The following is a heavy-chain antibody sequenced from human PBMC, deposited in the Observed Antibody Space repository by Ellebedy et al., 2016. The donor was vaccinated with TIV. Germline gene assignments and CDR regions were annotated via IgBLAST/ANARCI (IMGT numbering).Heavy chain of an antibody. J-gene: IGHJ4*02. D-gene: IGHD2-21*02. V-gene: IGHV1-69*04. CDR3: ARAGPCGGDCYPH. CDR2: IIPLLNMA. Sequence: AASVKVSCKASGGSLSTYPIAWVRQAPGQGLEWVGRIIPLLNMANYAQNFEGRVTIIADRSTGTAYMELSSLRADATAVYYCARAGPCGGDCYPHWGQGTLVTVSS. CDR1: GGSLSTYP.